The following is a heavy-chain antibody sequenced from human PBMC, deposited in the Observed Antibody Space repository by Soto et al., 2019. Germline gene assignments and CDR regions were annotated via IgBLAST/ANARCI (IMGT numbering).Heavy chain of an antibody. D-gene: IGHD5-12*01. J-gene: IGHJ3*02. CDR2: IYYSGST. Sequence: PSETLSLTCTVSGGSISSSSYYWGWIRQPPGKGLEWIGSIYYSGSTYYNPSLKSRVTISVDTSKNQFSLKLSSVTAADTAVYYCASRTGYGDAFDIWGQGTMVTVSS. V-gene: IGHV4-39*01. CDR3: ASRTGYGDAFDI. CDR1: GGSISSSSYY.